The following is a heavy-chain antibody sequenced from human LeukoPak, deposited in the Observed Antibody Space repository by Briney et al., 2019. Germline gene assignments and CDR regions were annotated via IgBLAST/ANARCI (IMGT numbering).Heavy chain of an antibody. CDR1: GYTFTSYG. CDR3: ARVDETAMALGY. V-gene: IGHV1-18*01. D-gene: IGHD5-18*01. CDR2: ISAYNGNT. Sequence: ASVKVSCKASGYTFTSYGISWVRQAPGQGLEWMGWISAYNGNTNYAQKLQGRVTMTTDTSTSTAYMELRSLRSEDTAVYYCARVDETAMALGYWGQGTLVTVSS. J-gene: IGHJ4*02.